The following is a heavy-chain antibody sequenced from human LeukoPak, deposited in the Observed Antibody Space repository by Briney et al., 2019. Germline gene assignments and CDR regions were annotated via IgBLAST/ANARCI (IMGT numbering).Heavy chain of an antibody. Sequence: SETLSLTCTVSGGSISSYYWSWIRQPPGKGLEWIGYIYYSGSTNYNPSLKSRVTISVDTSKNQFSLKLSSVTAADTAVYYCAREGPNYYDSSGYYSGNGYFDLWGRGTLVTVSS. J-gene: IGHJ2*01. V-gene: IGHV4-59*01. D-gene: IGHD3-22*01. CDR1: GGSISSYY. CDR3: AREGPNYYDSSGYYSGNGYFDL. CDR2: IYYSGST.